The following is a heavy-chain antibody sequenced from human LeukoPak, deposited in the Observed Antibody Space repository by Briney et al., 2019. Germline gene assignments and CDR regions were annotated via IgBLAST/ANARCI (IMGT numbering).Heavy chain of an antibody. D-gene: IGHD6-19*01. CDR1: GYSFTSYW. Sequence: LGESLKISCKGSGYSFTSYWIGWVRQMPGKGLEWMGIIYPGDSDTRYSPSFQGQVTISADKSISTAYLQWSSLKASDTAMYSCARLKVAVAADFDDWGQGTLVTVSS. CDR2: IYPGDSDT. J-gene: IGHJ4*02. V-gene: IGHV5-51*01. CDR3: ARLKVAVAADFDD.